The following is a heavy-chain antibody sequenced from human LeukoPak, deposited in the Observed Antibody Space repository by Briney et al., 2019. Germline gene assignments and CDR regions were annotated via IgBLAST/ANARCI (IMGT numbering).Heavy chain of an antibody. CDR2: ISSSGSTI. J-gene: IGHJ4*02. V-gene: IGHV3-11*01. CDR1: GFTFSDYY. CDR3: ASRSWARYYFDY. Sequence: GGSLRLSCAASGFTFSDYYMSWIRQAPGKGLEWVSYISSSGSTIYYADSVKGRFTISRDNAKNSLYLQMNSLRAEDTAVYCCASRSWARYYFDYWGQGTLVTVSS.